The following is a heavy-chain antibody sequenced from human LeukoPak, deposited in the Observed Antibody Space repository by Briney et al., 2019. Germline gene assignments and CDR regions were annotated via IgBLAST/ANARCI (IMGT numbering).Heavy chain of an antibody. J-gene: IGHJ3*02. Sequence: GGSLRLSCAASGFTFSSYSMNWVRQAPGKGLEWVSSISSSSSYIYYADSVKGRFTISRDNAKNSLYLQLNSLRAEDTAVYYCARGSRFGVVERDAFDIWGQGTMVTVSS. V-gene: IGHV3-21*01. D-gene: IGHD3-3*01. CDR3: ARGSRFGVVERDAFDI. CDR1: GFTFSSYS. CDR2: ISSSSSYI.